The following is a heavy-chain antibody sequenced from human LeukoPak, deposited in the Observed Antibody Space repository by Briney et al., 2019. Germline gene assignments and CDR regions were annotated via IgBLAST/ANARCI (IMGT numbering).Heavy chain of an antibody. CDR2: IGGSGGST. V-gene: IGHV3-23*01. J-gene: IGHJ4*02. CDR3: AKDFSDRSPPYFDY. CDR1: GFTFSSYA. Sequence: GGSLRLSCAASGFTFSSYAMSWVRQAPGKGLEWVSGIGGSGGSTSYADSVKGRFTISRDDSKNTLYLQMNSLRAEDTAVYYCAKDFSDRSPPYFDYWGQGTLVTVSS. D-gene: IGHD2-15*01.